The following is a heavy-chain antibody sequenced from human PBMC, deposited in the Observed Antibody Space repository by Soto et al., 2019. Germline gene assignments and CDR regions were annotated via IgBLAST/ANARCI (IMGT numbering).Heavy chain of an antibody. D-gene: IGHD6-13*01. V-gene: IGHV1-69*13. J-gene: IGHJ4*02. CDR2: IIPIFGTA. CDR1: GGTFSSYA. Sequence: ASVKVSCKASGGTFSSYAISWVRQAPGQGLEWMGGIIPIFGTANYAQKFQGRVTITADESTSTAYMELSSLRSEDTAVYYCARSKDATSSGVAAAGIFDYRGQGTLVTGSS. CDR3: ARSKDATSSGVAAAGIFDY.